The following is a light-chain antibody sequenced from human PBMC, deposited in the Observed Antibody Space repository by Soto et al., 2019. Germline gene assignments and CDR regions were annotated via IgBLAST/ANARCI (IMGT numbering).Light chain of an antibody. J-gene: IGLJ1*01. CDR1: SSDIGDYNF. CDR3: SSYKYDTVIPFV. V-gene: IGLV2-14*01. CDR2: EVS. Sequence: QSALTQPASVPGSPGQSISISCTGTSSDIGDYNFVSWYQHHPGKAPKVIIYEVSNRPSGVSHRFAGSKSGNTASLTISGLQTEDEADYYCSSYKYDTVIPFVFGSGTKVTVL.